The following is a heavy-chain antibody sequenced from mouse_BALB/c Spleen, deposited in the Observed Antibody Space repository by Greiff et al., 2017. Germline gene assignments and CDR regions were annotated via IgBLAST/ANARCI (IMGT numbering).Heavy chain of an antibody. CDR1: GYAFTNYW. D-gene: IGHD2-4*01. CDR2: IYPGSGNT. CDR3: ARCDYDDGRNAMDY. Sequence: QVQLQQSGAELVRPGTSVKISCKASGYAFTNYWLGWVKQRPGHGLEWIGDIYPGSGNTYYNEKFKGKATLTADKSSSTAYMQLSSLTSEDSAVYFCARCDYDDGRNAMDYWGQGTSVTVSS. V-gene: IGHV1-63*01. J-gene: IGHJ4*01.